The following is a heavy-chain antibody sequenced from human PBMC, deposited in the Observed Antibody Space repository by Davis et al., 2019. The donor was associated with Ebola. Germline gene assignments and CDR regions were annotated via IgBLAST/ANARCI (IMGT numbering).Heavy chain of an antibody. CDR1: GFTFNHYG. CDR2: IWYDGSNK. V-gene: IGHV3-33*08. D-gene: IGHD1-26*01. J-gene: IGHJ4*02. CDR3: ARGGWEPYYFDY. Sequence: GESLKISCAASGFTFNHYGMHWVRQAPGKGLEWVAVIWYDGSNKYYADSVKGRFTISRDNSKNTLYLQMNSLRAEDTAVYYCARGGWEPYYFDYWGQGTLVTVSS.